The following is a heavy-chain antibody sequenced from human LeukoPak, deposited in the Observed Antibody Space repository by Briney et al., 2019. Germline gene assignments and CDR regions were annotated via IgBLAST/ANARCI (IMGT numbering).Heavy chain of an antibody. D-gene: IGHD5-24*01. CDR2: IYYSGST. V-gene: IGHV4-39*07. CDR1: GGSISSSSYY. J-gene: IGHJ3*02. CDR3: ATGLGVRDGYKSNPLLIAFDI. Sequence: PSETLSLTCTVSGGSISSSSYYWGWIRQPPGKGLEWIGSIYYSGSTYYNPSLKSRVTISVDTSKNQFSLKLSPVTAADTAVYYCATGLGVRDGYKSNPLLIAFDIWGQGTMVTVSS.